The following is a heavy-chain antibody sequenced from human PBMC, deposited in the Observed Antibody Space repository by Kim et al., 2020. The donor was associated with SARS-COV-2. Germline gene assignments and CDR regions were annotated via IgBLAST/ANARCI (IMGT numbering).Heavy chain of an antibody. Sequence: LKRRVTISVDTSKNQFSLQLSSVAAADTAVYYCARLNLGDSYGYDYYFDYWGQGTLVTVSS. CDR3: ARLNLGDSYGYDYYFDY. D-gene: IGHD5-18*01. V-gene: IGHV4-39*01. J-gene: IGHJ4*02.